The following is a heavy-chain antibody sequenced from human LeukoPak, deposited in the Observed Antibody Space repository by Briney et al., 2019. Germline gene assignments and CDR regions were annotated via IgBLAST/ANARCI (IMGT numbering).Heavy chain of an antibody. J-gene: IGHJ4*02. V-gene: IGHV3-23*01. Sequence: PGGSLRLSCAASGFTFSSYAMSWVRQAPGKGLEWVSAISGSGGSTYYADSVKGRFTISRDNSKNTLYPQMNSLRAEDTAVYYCAKAGNRNYYGSGSYSGYYFDYWGQGTLVTVSS. CDR2: ISGSGGST. CDR3: AKAGNRNYYGSGSYSGYYFDY. D-gene: IGHD3-10*01. CDR1: GFTFSSYA.